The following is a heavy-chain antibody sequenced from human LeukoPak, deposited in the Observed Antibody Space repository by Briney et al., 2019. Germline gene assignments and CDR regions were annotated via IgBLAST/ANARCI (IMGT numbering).Heavy chain of an antibody. D-gene: IGHD3-10*01. V-gene: IGHV4-34*01. J-gene: IGHJ4*02. Sequence: SETLSLTCAVSGGPFSGYFWSWIRQSSGKGLEWIWEIHNSGTTNYNPSLNSRVTISEDTSKNQFYLNQSSVTAADTAVYYCARRYYYNLGSFPFDFWGQGTLVTVSS. CDR2: IHNSGTT. CDR1: GGPFSGYF. CDR3: ARRYYYNLGSFPFDF.